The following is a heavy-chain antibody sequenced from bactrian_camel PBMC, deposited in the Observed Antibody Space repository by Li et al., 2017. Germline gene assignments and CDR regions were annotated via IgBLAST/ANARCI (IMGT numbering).Heavy chain of an antibody. CDR3: AADELVTRLKGLQACDPNHYDYPD. Sequence: QVQLVESGGGSVQAGDSLNISCTALGYTASGICTGWFRQGSGKEREGIVYIDSDGVTSVADSVKGRFTISQDNAKNTWYLQMNSLKPEDSAVYYCAADELVTRLKGLQACDPNHYDYPDWGQGTQVTVS. J-gene: IGHJ4*01. D-gene: IGHD4*01. CDR1: GYTASGIC. CDR2: IDSDGVT. V-gene: IGHV3S53*01.